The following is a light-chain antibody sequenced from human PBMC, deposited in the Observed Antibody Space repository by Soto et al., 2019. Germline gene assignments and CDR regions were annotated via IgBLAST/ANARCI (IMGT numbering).Light chain of an antibody. Sequence: EIVLTQSPGTLSLSPGERATLSCRASQSISSNYLAWYQQKPGQAPRLLIYGASSRATGIPDRFSGSGSGTDFTLTISRLEPEYSAIYYCQQYGSWTFGQGTKVDIK. V-gene: IGKV3-20*01. J-gene: IGKJ1*01. CDR3: QQYGSWT. CDR1: QSISSNY. CDR2: GAS.